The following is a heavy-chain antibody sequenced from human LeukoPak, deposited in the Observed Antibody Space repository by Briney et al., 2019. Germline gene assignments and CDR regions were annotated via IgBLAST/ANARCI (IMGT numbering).Heavy chain of an antibody. CDR2: ISGSGGST. CDR1: RFTFSSYA. V-gene: IGHV3-23*01. CDR3: ARGRYYYDSSGYYYFDY. J-gene: IGHJ4*02. D-gene: IGHD3-22*01. Sequence: RASLRLSCAASRFTFSSYAMSWVRQAPGKGLEWVSAISGSGGSTYYADSVKGRFTISRDNSKNTLYLQMNSLRAEDTAVYYCARGRYYYDSSGYYYFDYWGQGTLVTVSS.